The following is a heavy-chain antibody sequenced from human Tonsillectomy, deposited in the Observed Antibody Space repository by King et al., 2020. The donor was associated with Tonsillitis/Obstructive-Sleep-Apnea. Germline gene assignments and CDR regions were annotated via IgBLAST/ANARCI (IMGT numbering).Heavy chain of an antibody. V-gene: IGHV3-30*04. CDR3: ARDRGWSGYPSRDFDS. J-gene: IGHJ4*02. Sequence: VQLVESGGSVVRPGRSLRLSCAASEFTFSSYAMHWVRQAPGKGLEWEAVISYDGSNKHYADSVKGRFTISRDNSKNTLYLQMNSLRAEDTAVYYCARDRGWSGYPSRDFDSWGQGTLVTISS. CDR2: ISYDGSNK. D-gene: IGHD3-3*01. CDR1: EFTFSSYA.